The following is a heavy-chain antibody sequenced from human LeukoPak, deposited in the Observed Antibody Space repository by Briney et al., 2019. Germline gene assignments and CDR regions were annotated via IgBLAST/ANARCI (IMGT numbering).Heavy chain of an antibody. CDR3: SSLFYDSSGYYSK. V-gene: IGHV3-73*01. D-gene: IGHD3-22*01. CDR2: IRSKGNSYAT. J-gene: IGHJ4*02. CDR1: GFTFSGSA. Sequence: GGSLRLSCAASGFTFSGSAMHWVRQASGKGLEWVGRIRSKGNSYATAYAASVKGRFTVSRDDTKNTAYLQMSSLKTEDTAVYYCSSLFYDSSGYYSKWGQGTLVTVSS.